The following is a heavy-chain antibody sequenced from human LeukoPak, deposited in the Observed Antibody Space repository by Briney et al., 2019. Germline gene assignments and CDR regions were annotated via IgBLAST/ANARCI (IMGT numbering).Heavy chain of an antibody. Sequence: GGSLRLSCAASGFTFNSYAMSWVRQAPGKGLEWVSAISGGGGSTYHADSVKGRFTISRENSKNTLYLQMNSLKPEDTAVYYCVGQNYDVLTGYAPLDLWGQGTLVTVSS. J-gene: IGHJ5*02. D-gene: IGHD3-9*01. CDR3: VGQNYDVLTGYAPLDL. CDR2: ISGGGGST. CDR1: GFTFNSYA. V-gene: IGHV3-23*01.